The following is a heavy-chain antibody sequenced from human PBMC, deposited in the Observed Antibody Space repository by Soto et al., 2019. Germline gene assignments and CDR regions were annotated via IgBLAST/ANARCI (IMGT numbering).Heavy chain of an antibody. CDR1: GFTFSTAW. D-gene: IGHD2-2*02. V-gene: IGHV3-15*01. J-gene: IGHJ5*02. Sequence: GGSLRLSCVASGFTFSTAWMSLVRQSPGKGLEWVGQIKRKADGETTDYPATVKGRFTISRDDSRNMLYLQMNSLKIEDTALYYCTTGCSSSTCYTRNNWLDPWDQGALVTVSS. CDR3: TTGCSSSTCYTRNNWLDP. CDR2: IKRKADGETT.